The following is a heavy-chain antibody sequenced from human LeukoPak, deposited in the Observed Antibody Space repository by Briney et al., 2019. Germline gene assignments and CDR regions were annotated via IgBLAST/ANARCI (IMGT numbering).Heavy chain of an antibody. CDR3: AREGIAAAGDY. D-gene: IGHD6-13*01. J-gene: IGHJ4*02. CDR2: IKQDGSEK. Sequence: GGSLRLSCTGSGFTFSSYWMSWVRQAPGKGLEWVANIKQDGSEKYYVDSVKGRFAISRDNAKNSFYLQMNSLRVEDTGLYYCAREGIAAAGDYWGQGTLVIVSS. CDR1: GFTFSSYW. V-gene: IGHV3-7*04.